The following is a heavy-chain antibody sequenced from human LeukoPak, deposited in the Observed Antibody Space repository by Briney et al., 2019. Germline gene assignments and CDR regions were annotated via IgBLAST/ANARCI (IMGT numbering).Heavy chain of an antibody. CDR1: GYSFSSYW. J-gene: IGHJ4*02. D-gene: IGHD3-22*01. CDR3: ARQDYYDRPVKY. Sequence: GESLKISCKGSGYSFSSYWIGWVRQMPGKGLEWMGIIYPGDSDTRYSPSFQGQVTISADKSISTAYLQCSSLEAADTAIYYCARQDYYDRPVKYWGQGTLVTVSS. V-gene: IGHV5-51*01. CDR2: IYPGDSDT.